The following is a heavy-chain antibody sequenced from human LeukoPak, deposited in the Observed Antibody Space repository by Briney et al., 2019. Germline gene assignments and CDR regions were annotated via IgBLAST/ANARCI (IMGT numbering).Heavy chain of an antibody. J-gene: IGHJ4*02. D-gene: IGHD2-2*01. Sequence: GGSLRLSCAASGFTFSSYSMNWVRQAPGKGLEWVSSISSSSSYIYYADSVKGRFTISRDNAKNSLYLQMNSLRAEDTAVYYCARDVVVPAAIYLDYWGQGTLVTVSS. CDR1: GFTFSSYS. CDR2: ISSSSSYI. V-gene: IGHV3-21*01. CDR3: ARDVVVPAAIYLDY.